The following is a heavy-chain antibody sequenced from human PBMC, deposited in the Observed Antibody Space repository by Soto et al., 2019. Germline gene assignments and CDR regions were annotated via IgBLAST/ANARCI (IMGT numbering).Heavy chain of an antibody. V-gene: IGHV1-18*01. CDR3: TREGSAPYYYYGMDA. CDR1: GYTFNTYG. J-gene: IGHJ6*04. Sequence: ASVKVSCKASGYTFNTYGISWVRQAPGQGLEWLGWINTHNGNTNYAQNLQGRVIMTADTSTSTAYMELRSLRSDNTAIYYCTREGSAPYYYYGMDAWGKGTTVTVS. CDR2: INTHNGNT. D-gene: IGHD3-10*01.